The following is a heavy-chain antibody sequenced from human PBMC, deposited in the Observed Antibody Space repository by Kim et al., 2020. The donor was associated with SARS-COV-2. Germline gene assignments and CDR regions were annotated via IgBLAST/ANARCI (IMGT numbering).Heavy chain of an antibody. D-gene: IGHD6-19*01. V-gene: IGHV1-69*13. J-gene: IGHJ5*02. CDR2: IIPIFGTA. CDR1: GGTFSSYA. CDR3: APFYGYSSGWGPSDGWFDP. Sequence: SVKVSCKASGGTFSSYAISWVRQAPGQGLEWMGGIIPIFGTANYAQKFQGRVTITADESTSTAYMELSSLRSEDTAVYYCAPFYGYSSGWGPSDGWFDPWGQGTLVTVSS.